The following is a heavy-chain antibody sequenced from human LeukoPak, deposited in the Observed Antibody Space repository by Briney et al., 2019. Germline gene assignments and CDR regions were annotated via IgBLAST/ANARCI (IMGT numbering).Heavy chain of an antibody. Sequence: SQTLSLTCTVSGGSISSGGYYWSWIRQPPGKGLEWIGEINHSGSTNYNPSLKSRVTISVDTSKNQFSLKLSSVTAADTAVYYCARENTRYSSGWNFDYWGQGTLVTVSS. D-gene: IGHD6-19*01. J-gene: IGHJ4*02. V-gene: IGHV4-30-2*01. CDR3: ARENTRYSSGWNFDY. CDR2: INHSGST. CDR1: GGSISSGGYY.